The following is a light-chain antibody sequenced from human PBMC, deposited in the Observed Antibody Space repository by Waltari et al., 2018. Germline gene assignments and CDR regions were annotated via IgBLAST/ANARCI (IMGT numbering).Light chain of an antibody. Sequence: IVLIQSPATLALSPGEGGTLSCRASQSVRNHLAWFQQRPGQVPRLLIYDTSNRATGVPARFSGSGSGTDFSVTISSLESEDFAVYYCQQRSSWPLTFGGGTKVQIK. J-gene: IGKJ4*01. CDR1: QSVRNH. CDR3: QQRSSWPLT. CDR2: DTS. V-gene: IGKV3-11*01.